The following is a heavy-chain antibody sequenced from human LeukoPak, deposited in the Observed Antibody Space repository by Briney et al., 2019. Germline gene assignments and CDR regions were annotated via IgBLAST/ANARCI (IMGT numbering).Heavy chain of an antibody. CDR3: ARQTGSGLFILP. D-gene: IGHD3/OR15-3a*01. V-gene: IGHV4-39*01. CDR2: IYYTGNT. Sequence: SETLSLTCTVSGVSISSSNSYWGWIRQPPGKGLEWIGSIYYTGNTYYNASLKSQVSISIDTSKNQFSLKLTSVTAADTSVYYCARQTGSGLFILPGGQGTLVTVSS. CDR1: GVSISSSNSY. J-gene: IGHJ4*02.